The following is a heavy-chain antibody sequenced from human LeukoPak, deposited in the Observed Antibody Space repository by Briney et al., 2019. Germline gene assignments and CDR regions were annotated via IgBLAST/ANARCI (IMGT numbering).Heavy chain of an antibody. CDR1: GYTFRNYY. D-gene: IGHD1-26*01. Sequence: GASVKVSCKASGYTFRNYYMHWVRQAPGQGLEWMGIINPNGGSTTYAQKLRGGVTMTRDRSTSTDYMELRSLRSEDTAIYYCARDNSVGDNAWWFDPWGQGTLVTVSS. CDR3: ARDNSVGDNAWWFDP. V-gene: IGHV1-46*04. CDR2: INPNGGST. J-gene: IGHJ5*02.